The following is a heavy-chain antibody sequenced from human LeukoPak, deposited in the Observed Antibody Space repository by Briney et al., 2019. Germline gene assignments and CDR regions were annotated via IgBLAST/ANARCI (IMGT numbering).Heavy chain of an antibody. CDR1: GGSISSYY. Sequence: SETLSLTCTVSGGSISSYYWSWIRQPPGKGLEWIGYIYYSGSTNYNPSLKSRVTISVDTSKNQFSLKLSSVTAADTAVYYCARTTGYKRGGLDYWGQGTLVTFSS. CDR2: IYYSGST. J-gene: IGHJ4*02. V-gene: IGHV4-59*01. D-gene: IGHD2-2*02. CDR3: ARTTGYKRGGLDY.